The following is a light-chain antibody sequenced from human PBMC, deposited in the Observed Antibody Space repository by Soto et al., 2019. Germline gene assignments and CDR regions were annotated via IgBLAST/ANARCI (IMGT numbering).Light chain of an antibody. V-gene: IGLV1-51*01. Sequence: QSALTQPPSVSAAPGQKVTISCSGSSSNIGNNYVSWYQHLPGTAPKLLIYDNNKRPSGIPDRFSGSKSGTSATLGITGLQTGDEADYYCGTWDSSLSGGVFGGGTKLTVL. CDR1: SSNIGNNY. CDR3: GTWDSSLSGGV. J-gene: IGLJ2*01. CDR2: DNN.